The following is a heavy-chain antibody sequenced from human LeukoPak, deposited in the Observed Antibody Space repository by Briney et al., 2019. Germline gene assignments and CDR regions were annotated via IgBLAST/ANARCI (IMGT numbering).Heavy chain of an antibody. D-gene: IGHD3-22*01. CDR1: GYTFTSYY. CDR3: AGHNYYDSSE. V-gene: IGHV1-46*01. CDR2: INPSGGST. Sequence: ASVKVSCKASGYTFTSYYMHWVRQAPGQGLEWMGIINPSGGSTSYAQKFQGRVTMTRDTSISTAYMELSRLRSDDTAVYHCAGHNYYDSSERGQGTLLNVSS. J-gene: IGHJ4*02.